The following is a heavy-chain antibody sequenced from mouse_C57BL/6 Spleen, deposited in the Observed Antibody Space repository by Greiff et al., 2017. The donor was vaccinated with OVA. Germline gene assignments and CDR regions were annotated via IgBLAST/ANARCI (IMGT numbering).Heavy chain of an antibody. V-gene: IGHV5-6*01. CDR1: GFTFSSYG. Sequence: EVQLQESGGDLVKPGGSLKLSCAASGFTFSSYGMSWVRQTPDKRLEWVATISSGGSYTYYPDSVKGRFTISRDNDKNTLYLQMSSLKSEDTAMYYCARHETAQATFAYWGQGTLVTVSA. CDR2: ISSGGSYT. D-gene: IGHD3-2*02. J-gene: IGHJ3*01. CDR3: ARHETAQATFAY.